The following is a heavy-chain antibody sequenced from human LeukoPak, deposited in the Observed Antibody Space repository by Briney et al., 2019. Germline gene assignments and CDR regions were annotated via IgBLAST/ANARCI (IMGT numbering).Heavy chain of an antibody. CDR2: IKSDGSIK. CDR1: GFTFSSYW. CDR3: ARDGSSWSNWLDP. Sequence: GGSLRLSCAASGFTFSSYWMHWVRQAPGKGLVWVSRIKSDGSIKIHADSVKGRFTISRDNAKNTLYLQMNSLRAEDTGVYYCARDGSSWSNWLDPWGQGTLVTVSS. V-gene: IGHV3-74*01. D-gene: IGHD6-13*01. J-gene: IGHJ5*02.